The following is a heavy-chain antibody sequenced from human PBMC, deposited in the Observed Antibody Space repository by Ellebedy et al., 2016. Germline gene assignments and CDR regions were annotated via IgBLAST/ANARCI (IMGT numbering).Heavy chain of an antibody. CDR1: GYTFSSYY. CDR3: ARDAAVSGHDY. Sequence: ASVKVSCKASGYTFSSYYMHWVRQAPGQGLEWMGIVNPTGGSTTYAQNFQGRVTMTCDTSTSTVYMELSSLRPEDTAVYYCARDAAVSGHDYWGQGTLVTVSS. J-gene: IGHJ4*02. V-gene: IGHV1-46*01. D-gene: IGHD6-19*01. CDR2: VNPTGGST.